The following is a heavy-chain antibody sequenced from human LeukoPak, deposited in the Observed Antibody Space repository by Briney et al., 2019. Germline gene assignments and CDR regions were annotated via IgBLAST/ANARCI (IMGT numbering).Heavy chain of an antibody. J-gene: IGHJ2*01. CDR2: IYYSGST. CDR1: GYSISSGYY. Sequence: SETLSLTCAVSGYSISSGYYWSWIRQPPGKGLEWIGYIYYSGSTYYNPSLKSRVTISVDTSKNQFSLKLSSVTAADTAVYYCARANAAIAVAGTGWYFDLWGRGTLVTVSS. CDR3: ARANAAIAVAGTGWYFDL. D-gene: IGHD6-19*01. V-gene: IGHV4-30-4*08.